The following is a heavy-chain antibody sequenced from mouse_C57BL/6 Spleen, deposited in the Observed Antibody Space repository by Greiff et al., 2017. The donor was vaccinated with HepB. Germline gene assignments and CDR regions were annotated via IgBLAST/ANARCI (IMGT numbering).Heavy chain of an antibody. CDR3: ARGDSSGPVGYAMDY. V-gene: IGHV1-22*01. CDR1: GYTFTDYN. D-gene: IGHD3-2*02. J-gene: IGHJ4*01. Sequence: VQLKESGPELVKPGASVKMSCKASGYTFTDYNMHWVKQSHGKSLEWIGYINPNNGGTSYNQKFKGKATLTVHKSSSTAYMELRSLTSEDSAVYYCARGDSSGPVGYAMDYWGQGTSVTVSS. CDR2: INPNNGGT.